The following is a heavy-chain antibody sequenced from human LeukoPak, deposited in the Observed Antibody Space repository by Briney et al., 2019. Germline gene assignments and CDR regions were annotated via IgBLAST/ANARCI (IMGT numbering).Heavy chain of an antibody. CDR3: ARDRDGYNRRAAFDI. V-gene: IGHV1-69*05. CDR2: IIPIFGTA. J-gene: IGHJ3*02. CDR1: GGTFSSYA. Sequence: SVKVSCKASGGTFSSYAISWVRQAPGQGLEWMGGIIPIFGTADYAQKFQGRVTITTDESTSTAYMELSSLRSEDTAVYYCARDRDGYNRRAAFDIWGQGTMVTVSS. D-gene: IGHD5-24*01.